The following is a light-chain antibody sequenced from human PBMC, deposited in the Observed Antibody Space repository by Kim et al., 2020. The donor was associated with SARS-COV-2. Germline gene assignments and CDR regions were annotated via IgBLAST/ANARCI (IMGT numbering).Light chain of an antibody. CDR3: NSRETSTNHWM. V-gene: IGLV3-19*01. J-gene: IGLJ3*02. Sequence: SSELTQDPAVSVALGQTVRITCQGDSLRSYYASWYQQKSGQAPVLVFYGKNNRPSGIPDRFSGSYSGNTASLTITVAQAEDEADYYCNSRETSTNHWMFGGGTKLTVL. CDR1: SLRSYY. CDR2: GKN.